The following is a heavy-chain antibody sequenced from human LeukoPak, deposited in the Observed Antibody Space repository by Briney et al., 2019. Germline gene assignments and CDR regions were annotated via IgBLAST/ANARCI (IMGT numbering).Heavy chain of an antibody. D-gene: IGHD3-10*01. J-gene: IGHJ5*02. V-gene: IGHV4-59*08. CDR2: IYYSGST. CDR3: VSQRGRRVWFWP. CDR1: TGAISGYD. Sequence: SETLSLTCAVSTGAISGYDLTWIRQPPGKGLEWIGYIYYSGSTNYNPSLQSRVTVSVDTSNNQFSLRLRSVTAADTAVYYCVSQRGRRVWFWPWGQGTLVTVSS.